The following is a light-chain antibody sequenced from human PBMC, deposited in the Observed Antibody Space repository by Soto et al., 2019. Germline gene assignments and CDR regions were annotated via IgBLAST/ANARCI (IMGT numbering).Light chain of an antibody. J-gene: IGKJ4*01. V-gene: IGKV3-11*01. Sequence: EIVLTQSPVTLPLSPRERANLSCRASQSVTTFLAWYQQKPGQAPRLLSYDASKRATGIPARLSVSWSGTDSTLTISSLEPEDFTVYDCQQRTNWPPTFGGGTKVAIK. CDR2: DAS. CDR3: QQRTNWPPT. CDR1: QSVTTF.